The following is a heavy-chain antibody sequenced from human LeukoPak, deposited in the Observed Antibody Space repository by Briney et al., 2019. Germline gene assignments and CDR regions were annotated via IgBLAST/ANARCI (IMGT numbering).Heavy chain of an antibody. D-gene: IGHD2-21*02. J-gene: IGHJ4*02. CDR3: AEGVVVTATDPFDY. CDR2: ISWNSGSI. CDR1: GFTFDDYA. V-gene: IGHV3-9*01. Sequence: PGRSLRLSCAASGFTFDDYAMHRVRQAPGKGLEWVSGISWNSGSIGYADSVKGRFTISRDNAKNSLYLQMNSLRAEDTALYYCAEGVVVTATDPFDYWGQGTLVTVSS.